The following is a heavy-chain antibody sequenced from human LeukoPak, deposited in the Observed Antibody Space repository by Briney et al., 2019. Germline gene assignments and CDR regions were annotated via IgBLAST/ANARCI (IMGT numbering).Heavy chain of an antibody. D-gene: IGHD6-6*01. CDR1: GGSISSSSYY. CDR3: AREKYSPGAVVY. J-gene: IGHJ4*02. Sequence: PSETLSLTCTVSGGSISSSSYYWGWIRQPPGKGLEWIGHTYYSGSTYYNPSLKGRVTISVDTSKNQFSLKVSSVTAADTAVYYCAREKYSPGAVVYWGQGSLVTVCS. CDR2: TYYSGST. V-gene: IGHV4-39*01.